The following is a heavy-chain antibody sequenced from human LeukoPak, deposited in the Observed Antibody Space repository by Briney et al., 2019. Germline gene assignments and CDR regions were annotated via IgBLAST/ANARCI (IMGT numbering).Heavy chain of an antibody. CDR2: VYDIGST. CDR1: SVERHY. Sequence: SVERHYSTLIQQASEKEPEWIGYVYDIGSTIYNPSLKSRLTISIDSSKNQFSLRLLSVTAADTAVYYCASGRGRYNYWYLDIWGRGTLVTVSS. CDR3: ASGRGRYNYWYLDI. J-gene: IGHJ2*01. V-gene: IGHV4-59*02. D-gene: IGHD1-1*01.